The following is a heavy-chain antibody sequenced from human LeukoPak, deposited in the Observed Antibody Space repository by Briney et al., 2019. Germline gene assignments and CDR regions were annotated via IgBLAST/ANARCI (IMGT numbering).Heavy chain of an antibody. CDR1: GFTFSSYA. Sequence: PGRSLRLSCAASGFTFSSYAMHWVRQAPGKGLEWVAVISYDGSNKYYADSVKGRFTISRDNSKNTLYLQMNSLRAEDTAVYYCARDHGVAGYYYYYGMDVWGQGTTVTVSS. D-gene: IGHD6-19*01. V-gene: IGHV3-30*04. J-gene: IGHJ6*02. CDR3: ARDHGVAGYYYYYGMDV. CDR2: ISYDGSNK.